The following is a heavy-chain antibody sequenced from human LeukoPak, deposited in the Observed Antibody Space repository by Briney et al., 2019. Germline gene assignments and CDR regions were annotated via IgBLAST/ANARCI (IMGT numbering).Heavy chain of an antibody. CDR3: TSHGSGYYFDY. D-gene: IGHD6-13*01. CDR2: ISSSGDTK. CDR1: GFTFSKYE. J-gene: IGHJ4*02. V-gene: IGHV3-48*03. Sequence: GGSLRLSCAASGFTFSKYELNWVRRAPGKGLEWVSYISSSGDTKYYADSVKGRFTISRDNAKNSLYLQMDSLRAEDTATYYCTSHGSGYYFDYSGQGTLVTVSS.